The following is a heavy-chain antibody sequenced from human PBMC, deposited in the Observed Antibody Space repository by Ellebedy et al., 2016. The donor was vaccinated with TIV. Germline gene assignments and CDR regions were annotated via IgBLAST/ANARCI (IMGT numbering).Heavy chain of an antibody. CDR2: INHSGST. CDR1: GDSINSNNW. CDR3: ARIGPNTVTTLYRQLYYYYYGMDV. V-gene: IGHV4-4*02. D-gene: IGHD4-17*01. J-gene: IGHJ6*02. Sequence: SETLSLTCAVSGDSINSNNWWSWVRQPPGTGLEWIGEINHSGSTNYNPSLKSRVTISVDTSKNQFSLKLSSVTAADTAVYYCARIGPNTVTTLYRQLYYYYYGMDVWGQGTTVTVSS.